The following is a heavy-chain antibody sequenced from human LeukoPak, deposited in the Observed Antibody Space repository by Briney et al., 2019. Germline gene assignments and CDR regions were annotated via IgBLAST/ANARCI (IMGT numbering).Heavy chain of an antibody. Sequence: ASVKASCKASGYTFTSYYMHWVRQAPGQGLEWMGIINPSGGSTSYAQKFQGRVTMTRDTSTSTVYMELSSLRSEDTAVYYCAREPSAVAGTRSLDYWGQGTLVTVSS. CDR2: INPSGGST. J-gene: IGHJ4*02. CDR3: AREPSAVAGTRSLDY. V-gene: IGHV1-46*01. D-gene: IGHD6-19*01. CDR1: GYTFTSYY.